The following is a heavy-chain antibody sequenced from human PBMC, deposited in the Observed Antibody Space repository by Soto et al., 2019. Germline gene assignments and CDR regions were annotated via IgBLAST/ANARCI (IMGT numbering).Heavy chain of an antibody. CDR3: VKSRGGNNFDFFD. CDR1: GFSFNRFA. V-gene: IGHV3-48*01. J-gene: IGHJ4*02. CDR2: ISSSGSSI. D-gene: IGHD5-12*01. Sequence: PGGSLRLSCAASGFSFNRFATHWVRQAPGKGLEWVAYISSSGSSIYYADSVKGRFTISRDNSKNTLYLQMSSLSADDTAVYYCVKSRGGNNFDFFDWGQGALVTVSS.